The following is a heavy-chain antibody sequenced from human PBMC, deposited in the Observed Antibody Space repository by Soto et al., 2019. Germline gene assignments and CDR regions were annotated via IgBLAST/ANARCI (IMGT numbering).Heavy chain of an antibody. D-gene: IGHD6-6*01. CDR1: GFTFSSYI. CDR2: ISSSSSDI. V-gene: IGHV3-21*01. CDR3: ARILYSSSSYYYYYGMDV. J-gene: IGHJ6*02. Sequence: EVQLVESGGGLVKPGGSLRLSCAASGFTFSSYIMNWVRQAPGKGLEWVSSISSSSSDIYYADSVKGRFTISRDNAKNSLYLQMNSLRAEDTAVYYCARILYSSSSYYYYYGMDVWGQGTTVTVSS.